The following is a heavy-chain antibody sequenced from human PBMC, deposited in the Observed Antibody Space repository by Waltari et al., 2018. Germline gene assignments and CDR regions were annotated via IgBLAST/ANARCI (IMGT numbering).Heavy chain of an antibody. V-gene: IGHV4-38-2*01. D-gene: IGHD3-10*01. CDR3: ARLILSYYGSGSFHFDY. CDR2: IYHSGST. CDR1: GYSISSGYY. Sequence: QVQLQESGPGLVKPSETLSLTCAVSGYSISSGYYWCWIRQPPGKGLEWIGSIYHSGSTYYNPSLKSRVTISVDTSKNQFSLKLSSVTAADTAVYYCARLILSYYGSGSFHFDYWGQGTLVTVSP. J-gene: IGHJ4*02.